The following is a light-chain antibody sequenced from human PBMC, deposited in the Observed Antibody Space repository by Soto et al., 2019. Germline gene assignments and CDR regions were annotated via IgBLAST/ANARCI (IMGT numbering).Light chain of an antibody. Sequence: IVLTQSPATLSLSPGERATVSCRASESVSTYLAWYRQKPGQAPRLIIYDASKRDIGIPARFAGSGSDTDFTLTISSLELEDFAVYYCQQRGDWPVTFGPGTRVEIK. CDR3: QQRGDWPVT. J-gene: IGKJ3*01. CDR2: DAS. CDR1: ESVSTY. V-gene: IGKV3-11*01.